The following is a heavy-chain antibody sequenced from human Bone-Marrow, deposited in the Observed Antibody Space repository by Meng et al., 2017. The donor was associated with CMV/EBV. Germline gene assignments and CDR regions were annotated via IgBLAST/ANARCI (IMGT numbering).Heavy chain of an antibody. D-gene: IGHD6-19*01. CDR3: SRDLAEAASHPPGDY. CDR2: IIPILGIA. J-gene: IGHJ4*02. V-gene: IGHV1-69*04. CDR1: GYTFTSYG. Sequence: SVKVSCKASGYTFTSYGINWVRQAPGQGLEWMGRIIPILGIANYAQKIQGRVTITADKSTSTAYMELSSLRSEDTAVFYCSRDLAEAASHPPGDYWGQGTLVTVSS.